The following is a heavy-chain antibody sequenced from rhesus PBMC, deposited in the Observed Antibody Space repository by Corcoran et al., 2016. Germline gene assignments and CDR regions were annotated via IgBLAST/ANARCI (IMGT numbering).Heavy chain of an antibody. V-gene: IGHV4-173*01. CDR1: GGSISSNY. Sequence: QLQLQESGPGLVKPSETLSLTCAVSGGSISSNYWSCIRQPPGKGLEWIGRISGSGGSTDYSHSLKSRVTISTDTSKNQFSLKLSSVTAADTAVYYCARGIAGTTSLYIDLWGPGTPITISS. D-gene: IGHD1-20*01. CDR3: ARGIAGTTSLYIDL. J-gene: IGHJ2*01. CDR2: ISGSGGST.